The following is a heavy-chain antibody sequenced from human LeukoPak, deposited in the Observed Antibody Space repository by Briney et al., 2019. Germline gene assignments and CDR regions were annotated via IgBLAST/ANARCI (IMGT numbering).Heavy chain of an antibody. J-gene: IGHJ4*02. CDR3: ARSPHYDSSGYYGLDFDY. CDR2: IIPIFGTA. CDR1: GGTFSSYA. D-gene: IGHD3-22*01. Sequence: GASVKVSCKASGGTFSSYAISWVRQAPGQGLEWMGGIIPIFGTANYAQKFQGRVTITTDESTSTAYMELSSLRSEDTAVYYCARSPHYDSSGYYGLDFDYWGQGTLVTVSS. V-gene: IGHV1-69*05.